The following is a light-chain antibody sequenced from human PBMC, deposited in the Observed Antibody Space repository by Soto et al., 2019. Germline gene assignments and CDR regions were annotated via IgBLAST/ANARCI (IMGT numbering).Light chain of an antibody. V-gene: IGKV3-15*01. CDR1: QSVSRD. J-gene: IGKJ1*01. Sequence: EIVLTPSPATLSVSPGERATLSCRASQSVSRDLAWYQQKPGQAPRLLIYDTSTRATGVPTRFSGSRSGAEFTLTISSLQSEDFAVYYCQQYNNWPWTFGQGTKGDIK. CDR3: QQYNNWPWT. CDR2: DTS.